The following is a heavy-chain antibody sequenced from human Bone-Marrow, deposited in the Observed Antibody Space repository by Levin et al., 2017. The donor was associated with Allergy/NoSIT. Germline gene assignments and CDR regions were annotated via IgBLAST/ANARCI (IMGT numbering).Heavy chain of an antibody. Sequence: GESLKISCAASGFTFSSYAMSWVRQAPGKGLEWVSAISGSGGSTYYADSVKGRFTISRDNSKNTPYPQMNSLRAEDTAVYYWSKGAPSYDFWSGYYSRMNDAFDSWGQGKMVT. CDR3: SKGAPSYDFWSGYYSRMNDAFDS. D-gene: IGHD3-3*01. J-gene: IGHJ3*02. CDR2: ISGSGGST. V-gene: IGHV3-23*01. CDR1: GFTFSSYA.